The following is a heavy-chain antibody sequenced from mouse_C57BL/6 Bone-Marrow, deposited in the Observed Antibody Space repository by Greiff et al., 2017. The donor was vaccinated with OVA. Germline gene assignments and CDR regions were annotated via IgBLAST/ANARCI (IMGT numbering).Heavy chain of an antibody. CDR2: IYPGSGST. J-gene: IGHJ2*01. Sequence: VQLQQPGAELVKPGASVKMSCKASGYTFTSYWITWVKQRPGHGLEWIGDIYPGSGSTNYNEKFKSKATLTVDTSSSTAYMQLSSLTSEDSAVYYCARGRVYYGSSLDYWGQGTTLTVSS. CDR1: GYTFTSYW. CDR3: ARGRVYYGSSLDY. D-gene: IGHD1-1*01. V-gene: IGHV1-55*01.